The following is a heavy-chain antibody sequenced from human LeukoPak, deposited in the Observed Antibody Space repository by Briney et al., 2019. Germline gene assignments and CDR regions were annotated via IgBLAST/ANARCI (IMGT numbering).Heavy chain of an antibody. CDR1: GFTFSSYA. CDR2: ISGSGGTT. V-gene: IGHV3-23*01. CDR3: AKDGYYESSRYSYFDY. D-gene: IGHD3-22*01. J-gene: IGHJ4*02. Sequence: GGSLRLSCAASGFTFSSYAMSWVRQAPGKGLEWVSAISGSGGTTHYADSVKGRFTISRDNSKNTLSLQMNSLRAEDTAVYYCAKDGYYESSRYSYFDYWGQGTLVTVSS.